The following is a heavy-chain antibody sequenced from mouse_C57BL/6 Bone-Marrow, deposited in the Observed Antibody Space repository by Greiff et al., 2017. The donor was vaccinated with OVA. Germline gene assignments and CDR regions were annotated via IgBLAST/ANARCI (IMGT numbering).Heavy chain of an antibody. CDR3: ARSPLYYGSSYGVAY. CDR1: GYTFTSYG. V-gene: IGHV1-81*01. D-gene: IGHD1-1*01. J-gene: IGHJ3*01. Sequence: VQLQQSGAELARPGASVKLSCKASGYTFTSYGISWVKQRTGQGLEWIGEIYPRSGNTYYNEKFKGKATLTADKSSSTAYMELRSLTSEDSAVYFCARSPLYYGSSYGVAYWGQGTLVTVSA. CDR2: IYPRSGNT.